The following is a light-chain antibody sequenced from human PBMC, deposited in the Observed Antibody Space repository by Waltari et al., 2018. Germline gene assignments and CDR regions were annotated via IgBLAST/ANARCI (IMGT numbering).Light chain of an antibody. CDR2: GAS. Sequence: EIVLTQSPGTLSLSPGERATLSCRATESVPANYLAWYQQKPGQGPRLHISGASSRAPGIPDRFSGRGSGTDFTLTIARLEPEDFAVYYCQQYGETPWTFGQGTKVDLK. J-gene: IGKJ1*01. CDR1: ESVPANY. CDR3: QQYGETPWT. V-gene: IGKV3-20*01.